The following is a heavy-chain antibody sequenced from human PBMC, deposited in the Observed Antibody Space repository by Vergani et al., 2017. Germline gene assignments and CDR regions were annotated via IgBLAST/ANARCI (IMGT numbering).Heavy chain of an antibody. J-gene: IGHJ6*02. CDR1: GYTFTSYA. CDR3: ARDQGWLWFGELFYGMDV. D-gene: IGHD3-10*01. CDR2: INAGNGNT. Sequence: QVQLVQSGAEVKKPGASVKVSCKASGYTFTSYAMHWVRQAPGQRLEWMGWINAGNGNTKYSQKFQGRVTITRDTSASTAYMELSSLRSEDTAVYYCARDQGWLWFGELFYGMDVWGQGTTVTVSS. V-gene: IGHV1-3*01.